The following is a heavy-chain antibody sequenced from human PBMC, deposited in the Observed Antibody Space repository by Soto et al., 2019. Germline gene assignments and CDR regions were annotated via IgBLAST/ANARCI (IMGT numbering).Heavy chain of an antibody. CDR3: ARFRRVVVGMRAYYGMVV. CDR2: LIPVFGPV. CDR1: GGTPSNSA. Sequence: SVKVSCKASGGTPSNSAISWVRQAPGQGLEWMGGLIPVFGPVKYAQNFQGRVTFTAAESTNSAYMLLRSLRPEDTAVYYCARFRRVVVGMRAYYGMVVWGEATTVTVCS. J-gene: IGHJ6*04. D-gene: IGHD3-22*01. V-gene: IGHV1-69*13.